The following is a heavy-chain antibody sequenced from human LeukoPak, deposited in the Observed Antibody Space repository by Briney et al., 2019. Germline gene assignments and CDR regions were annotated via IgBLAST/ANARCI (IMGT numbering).Heavy chain of an antibody. CDR1: GGSISSSSYY. Sequence: PSETLSLTCTVSGGSISSSSYYWGWIRQPPGKGLEWIGEINHSGSTNYNPSLKSRVTISVDTSKNQFSLKLSSVTAADTAVYYCAREAAGIGYWGQGTLVTVSS. CDR2: INHSGST. V-gene: IGHV4-39*07. D-gene: IGHD6-13*01. J-gene: IGHJ4*02. CDR3: AREAAGIGY.